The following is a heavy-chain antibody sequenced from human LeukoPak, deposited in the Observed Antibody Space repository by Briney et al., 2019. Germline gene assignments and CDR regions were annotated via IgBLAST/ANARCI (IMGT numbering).Heavy chain of an antibody. V-gene: IGHV3-21*06. CDR2: ITGSSNFI. J-gene: IGHJ4*02. CDR3: ARSEDYCSGGSCYAH. Sequence: GGSLRLSCATSGFIFSTYSLNWVRQAPGKGLEWVSSITGSSNFIYYADSVKGRFTISRDNAKNSLFLQMNSLRAEDTAMYYCARSEDYCSGGSCYAHWGQGILVTVSS. D-gene: IGHD2-15*01. CDR1: GFIFSTYS.